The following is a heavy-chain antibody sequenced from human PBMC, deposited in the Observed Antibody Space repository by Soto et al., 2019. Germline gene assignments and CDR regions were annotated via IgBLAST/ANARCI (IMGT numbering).Heavy chain of an antibody. CDR2: INYRGST. CDR3: VRGQPHRITIFEVVIMSYDYGRDV. V-gene: IGHV4-34*01. CDR1: GGSFTGYY. J-gene: IGHJ6*02. D-gene: IGHD3-3*01. Sequence: QVQLQQWGAGLLKPSETLSLTCAVYGGSFTGYYWTWIRQTPGKGLEWIGEINYRGSTYYNPSLESRITMAVDTSKNQFSLALSSVTVAVTAVYFCVRGQPHRITIFEVVIMSYDYGRDVWGQGTTVTVSS.